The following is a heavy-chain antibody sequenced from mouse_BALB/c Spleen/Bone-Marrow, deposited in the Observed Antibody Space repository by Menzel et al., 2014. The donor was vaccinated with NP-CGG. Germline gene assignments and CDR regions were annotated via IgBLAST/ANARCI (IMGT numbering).Heavy chain of an antibody. D-gene: IGHD2-12*01. V-gene: IGHV5-17*03. CDR3: ARTTPEMASDVSF. CDR2: IQEPNGST. Sequence: SCAASGFRVNAKDMAWVRQAPGKGLEWVSGIQEPNGSTYYADSVKGRFTISRDNSKNTLYLQMNSLRAEDTAVYYCARTTPEMASDVSFWGQGTLVTVS. J-gene: IGHJ4*01. CDR1: GFRVNAKD.